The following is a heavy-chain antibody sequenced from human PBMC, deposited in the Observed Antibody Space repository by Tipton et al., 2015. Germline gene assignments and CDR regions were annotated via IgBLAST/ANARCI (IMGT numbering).Heavy chain of an antibody. CDR2: VSFTGGST. D-gene: IGHD3-10*01. CDR1: GFNFSYYA. CDR3: ARIITLVRDRTLDI. Sequence: SLRLSCAASGFNFSYYAMSWVRQAPGKGLEWVSAVSFTGGSTYYADSVKGRFTISRDNSNSRLYLQMNSLRAEDTAIYYCARIITLVRDRTLDIWGQGTMVTVSS. V-gene: IGHV3-23*01. J-gene: IGHJ3*02.